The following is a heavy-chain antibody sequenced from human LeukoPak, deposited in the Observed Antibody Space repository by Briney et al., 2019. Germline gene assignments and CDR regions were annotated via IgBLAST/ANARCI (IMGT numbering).Heavy chain of an antibody. V-gene: IGHV3-30*02. CDR1: AFTFNNYG. D-gene: IGHD1-26*01. J-gene: IGHJ6*03. CDR3: AKGRGWEASYYYYYMDV. Sequence: GGSLRLSCAASAFTFNNYGMHWVRQAPGKGLEWVAFIQFDGNDKFYADSVKGRFTISRDNSKNTLYLQMNSLRAEDTAVYYCAKGRGWEASYYYYYMDVWGKGTTVTISS. CDR2: IQFDGNDK.